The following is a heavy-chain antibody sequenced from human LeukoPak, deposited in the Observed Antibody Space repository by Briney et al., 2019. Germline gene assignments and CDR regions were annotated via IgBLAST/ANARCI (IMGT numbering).Heavy chain of an antibody. CDR3: ARQGCSSTSCFYDY. V-gene: IGHV5-51*01. J-gene: IGHJ4*02. D-gene: IGHD2-2*01. CDR2: IYPDDSDT. Sequence: GESLKISCKGSGYSFTSYWIGWVRQMPGKGLEWMGIIYPDDSDTRYSPSFEGQVIISADKSISTAYLQWSSLKASDTAMYYCARQGCSSTSCFYDYWGQGTLVTVSS. CDR1: GYSFTSYW.